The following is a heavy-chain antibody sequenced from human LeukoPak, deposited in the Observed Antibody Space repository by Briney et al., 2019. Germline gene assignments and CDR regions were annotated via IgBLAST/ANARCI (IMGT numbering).Heavy chain of an antibody. V-gene: IGHV1-2*02. D-gene: IGHD2-2*01. J-gene: IGHJ4*02. CDR3: ARDSCSSTSCYGYFDY. Sequence: ASVKVSCKASGYTFTGYYMHWVRQAHGQGLEWMGWINPNSGGTNYAQKFQGRVTMTRDTSISTAYMELSRLRSDDTAAYYCARDSCSSTSCYGYFDYWGQGTLVTVSS. CDR2: INPNSGGT. CDR1: GYTFTGYY.